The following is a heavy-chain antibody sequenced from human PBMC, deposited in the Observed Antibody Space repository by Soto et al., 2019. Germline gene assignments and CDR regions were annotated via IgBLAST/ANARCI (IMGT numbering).Heavy chain of an antibody. Sequence: ASVKVSCKASGYTFTGYYMHWVRQAPGQGLEWMGWINPSGGSTSYAQKFQGRVTMTRDTSTSTVYMELSSLRSEDTAVYYCARDRSMRLLPFDYWGQGTLVTVSS. CDR2: INPSGGST. V-gene: IGHV1-46*01. CDR3: ARDRSMRLLPFDY. CDR1: GYTFTGYY. D-gene: IGHD3-22*01. J-gene: IGHJ4*02.